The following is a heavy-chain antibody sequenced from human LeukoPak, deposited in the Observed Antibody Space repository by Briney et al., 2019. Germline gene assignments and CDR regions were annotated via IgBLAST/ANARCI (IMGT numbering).Heavy chain of an antibody. Sequence: ASVKVSCKASGSTFSSYAISWVRQAPGQGLEWMGVIIPIFGTANYAQKFQGRVTITADKSTSTAYMELSSLRSEDTAVYYCARGRPSGWQTILTEYFQHWGQGTLVTVSS. CDR3: ARGRPSGWQTILTEYFQH. CDR1: GSTFSSYA. D-gene: IGHD6-19*01. J-gene: IGHJ1*01. V-gene: IGHV1-69*06. CDR2: IIPIFGTA.